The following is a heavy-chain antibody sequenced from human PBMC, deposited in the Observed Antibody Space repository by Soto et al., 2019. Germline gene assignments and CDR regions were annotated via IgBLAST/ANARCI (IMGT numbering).Heavy chain of an antibody. CDR2: ISYDGSNK. V-gene: IGHV3-30-3*01. CDR1: GFTFSSYA. CDR3: ASFRTNSPGAGHHDAFDI. D-gene: IGHD2-8*01. J-gene: IGHJ3*02. Sequence: GGSLRLSCAASGFTFSSYAMHWVRQAPGKGLEWVAVISYDGSNKYYADSVKGRFTISRDNSKNTLYLQMNSLRAEDTAVYYCASFRTNSPGAGHHDAFDIWGQGTMVTVSS.